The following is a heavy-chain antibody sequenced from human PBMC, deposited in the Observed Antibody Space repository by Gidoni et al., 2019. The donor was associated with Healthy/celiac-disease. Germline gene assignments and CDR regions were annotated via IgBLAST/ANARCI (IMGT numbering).Heavy chain of an antibody. CDR3: AKSSDILTPFDY. D-gene: IGHD3-9*01. J-gene: IGHJ4*02. CDR2: IGGSGGRT. V-gene: IGHV3-23*01. Sequence: EVPLLESGGGLVQPGGSLRLACAASGFTCSNYAMSGVRPAPGKGLEWVSAIGGSGGRTYHADSVKVRFTISRDNAKNTLYLKMNSLRAEDTAVYYCAKSSDILTPFDYWGQGTLVTVSS. CDR1: GFTCSNYA.